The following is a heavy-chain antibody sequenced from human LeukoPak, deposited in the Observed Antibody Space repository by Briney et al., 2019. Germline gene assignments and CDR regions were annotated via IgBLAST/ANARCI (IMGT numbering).Heavy chain of an antibody. Sequence: ASVKVSCKASGYTFTSYYMHWVRQAPGQGPEWMGMINPGDGSTTYRQKFKGRVTMTRDMSTRTIYMELSGLKFEDTAVYYCARDAGSSWHNWGQGTLVTVSS. D-gene: IGHD6-13*01. V-gene: IGHV1-46*01. CDR2: INPGDGST. J-gene: IGHJ4*02. CDR3: ARDAGSSWHN. CDR1: GYTFTSYY.